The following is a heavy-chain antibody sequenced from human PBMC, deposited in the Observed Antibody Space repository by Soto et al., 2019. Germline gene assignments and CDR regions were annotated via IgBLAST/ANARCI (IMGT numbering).Heavy chain of an antibody. D-gene: IGHD2-2*01. V-gene: IGHV5-51*01. CDR3: ARSVVVVPAADPLASFYYYYGMDV. CDR1: GYSFTSYW. CDR2: IYPGDSDT. J-gene: IGHJ6*02. Sequence: GEYLKISCKGSGYSFTSYWIGWVRQMPGKGLEWMGIIYPGDSDTRYSPSFQGQVPISADKSISTAYLQWISLKASYTAMYYCARSVVVVPAADPLASFYYYYGMDVWGQGTTVTVSS.